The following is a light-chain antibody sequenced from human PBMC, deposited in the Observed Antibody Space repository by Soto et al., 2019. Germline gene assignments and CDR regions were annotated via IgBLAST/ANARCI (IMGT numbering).Light chain of an antibody. CDR1: SSDVGAYNF. V-gene: IGLV2-14*03. CDR3: GSYTTSSNYV. Sequence: QSVLTQPVSVSGSPGLSITISCTGTSSDVGAYNFVSWYQKHPDKAPKLMIFDVSNRPSGVSNRFSGSKSGNTASLTISGLQSEDEAEYYCGSYTTSSNYVFGTGTKVTVL. J-gene: IGLJ1*01. CDR2: DVS.